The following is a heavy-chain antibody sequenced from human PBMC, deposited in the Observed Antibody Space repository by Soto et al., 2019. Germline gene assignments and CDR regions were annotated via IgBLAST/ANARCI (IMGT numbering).Heavy chain of an antibody. CDR2: ITYDGNTK. CDR3: ARDPVTGSPDYFDF. J-gene: IGHJ4*02. D-gene: IGHD1-26*01. Sequence: GGSLRLSCAASGFTFSSYVMHWVRQAPGKGLEWVAVITYDGNTKKYANSVKGRFTIARDNSWNTLYLQMNSLSPEDVGVYYCARDPVTGSPDYFDFWGQGTLVTVSS. CDR1: GFTFSSYV. V-gene: IGHV3-30-3*01.